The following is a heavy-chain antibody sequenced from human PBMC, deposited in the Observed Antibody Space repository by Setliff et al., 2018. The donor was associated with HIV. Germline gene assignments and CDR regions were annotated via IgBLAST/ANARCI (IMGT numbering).Heavy chain of an antibody. J-gene: IGHJ2*01. CDR1: GDSIGDYY. CDR2: VYASAYS. D-gene: IGHD3-10*01. Sequence: SETLSLTCTVSGDSIGDYYWNWIRQPAGKGLEWIGRVYASAYSNYNPSLKSRVTMSVDTSQNQFSLKLRSVNAADTAVYYCARVRVTRSNYYGSGSPWYFDFWGRGSLVTVSS. V-gene: IGHV4-4*07. CDR3: ARVRVTRSNYYGSGSPWYFDF.